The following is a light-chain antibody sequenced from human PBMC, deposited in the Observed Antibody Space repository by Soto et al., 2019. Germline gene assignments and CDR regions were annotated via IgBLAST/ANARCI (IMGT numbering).Light chain of an antibody. CDR2: KAS. Sequence: DLQMTQSPSTLSASVGDRVTITCRASQSISSWLAWYQQKPGKAPKLLIYKASSLESGVPSRFSGSGSGTEFTLTISSLQPDDFATYYCQQYNNYPWTFGQVTKVEIK. CDR1: QSISSW. CDR3: QQYNNYPWT. J-gene: IGKJ1*01. V-gene: IGKV1-5*03.